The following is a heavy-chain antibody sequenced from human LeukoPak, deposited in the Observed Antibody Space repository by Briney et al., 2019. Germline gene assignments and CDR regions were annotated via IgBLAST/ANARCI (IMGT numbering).Heavy chain of an antibody. J-gene: IGHJ4*02. CDR2: ISGSGGST. CDR1: GFTFSSYA. D-gene: IGHD6-19*01. V-gene: IGHV3-23*01. CDR3: ARGIAVAGTNYFDY. Sequence: PGGSLRLSCAASGFTFSSYAMSWVRQAPGKGLEWVSAISGSGGSTYYADSVKGRFTISRDNSKNTLYLQMNSLRAEDTAVYYCARGIAVAGTNYFDYWGQGTLVTVSS.